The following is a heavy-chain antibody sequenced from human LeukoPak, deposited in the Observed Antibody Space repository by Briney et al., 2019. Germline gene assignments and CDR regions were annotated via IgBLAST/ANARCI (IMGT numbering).Heavy chain of an antibody. CDR3: ARGGYYYDTNGYSPLDY. J-gene: IGHJ4*02. CDR2: IYYSGST. Sequence: PETLSLTCTVSGSSISSYYWSWIRQPPGKGLEWIGYIYYSGSTNYDPSLKSRVTISVDTSKNQFSLKLSSVTAADTAVYYCARGGYYYDTNGYSPLDYWGQGTLVTVSS. D-gene: IGHD3-22*01. V-gene: IGHV4-59*08. CDR1: GSSISSYY.